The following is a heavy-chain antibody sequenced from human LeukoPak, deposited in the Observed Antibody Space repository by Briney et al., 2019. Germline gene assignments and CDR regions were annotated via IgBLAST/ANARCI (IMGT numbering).Heavy chain of an antibody. D-gene: IGHD1-26*01. J-gene: IGHJ3*02. Sequence: GGSLRLSCAASGFTFSSYGMHWVRQAPGKGLEWVAFIRYDGSNKYYADSVKGRFTISRDNSKNALYLQMNSLRAEDTAVYYCAKGLRAGATGAFDIWGQGTMVTVSS. CDR2: IRYDGSNK. CDR3: AKGLRAGATGAFDI. CDR1: GFTFSSYG. V-gene: IGHV3-30*02.